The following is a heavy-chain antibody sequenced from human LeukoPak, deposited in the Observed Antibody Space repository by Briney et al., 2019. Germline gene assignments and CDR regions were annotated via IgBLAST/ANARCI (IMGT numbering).Heavy chain of an antibody. CDR3: AKDHNWNPWPEVDY. CDR1: GFTFSSYA. Sequence: PGGSLRLSCAASGFTFSSYAMSWVRQAPGKGLEWVSAISGSGGSTYYADSVKGRFTISRDNSKNTLYLQMNSLRAEDTAVYYCAKDHNWNPWPEVDYWGQGTLVTVSS. J-gene: IGHJ4*02. CDR2: ISGSGGST. V-gene: IGHV3-23*01. D-gene: IGHD1-20*01.